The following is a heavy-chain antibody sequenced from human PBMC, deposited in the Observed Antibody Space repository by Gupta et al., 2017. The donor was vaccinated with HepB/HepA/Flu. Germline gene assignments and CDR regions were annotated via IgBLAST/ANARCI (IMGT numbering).Heavy chain of an antibody. Sequence: QVQLVESGGGVVQPGRSLRLSCAASGFTFSSYGMHWVRKAPGKGLEWVAVIWYDGSNKYYADSVKGRFTISRDNSKNTLYLQMNSLRAEDTAVYYCARVGYYDFWSGVFDYWGQGTLVTVSS. CDR2: IWYDGSNK. J-gene: IGHJ4*02. V-gene: IGHV3-33*01. CDR3: ARVGYYDFWSGVFDY. D-gene: IGHD3-3*01. CDR1: GFTFSSYG.